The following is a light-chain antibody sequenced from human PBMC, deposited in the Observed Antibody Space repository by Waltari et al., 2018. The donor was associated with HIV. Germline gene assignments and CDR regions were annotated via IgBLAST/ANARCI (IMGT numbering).Light chain of an antibody. CDR1: SSDVGGYHY. CDR3: SSYTSSSTLYV. J-gene: IGLJ1*01. V-gene: IGLV2-14*01. CDR2: EVS. Sequence: QSALTQPASVSGSPGQSITISCTGTSSDVGGYHYVSWYQQHPGKAPKLMISEVSNRPSVVTNRFSGSKSGNTASLTISGLQVEDEADYYCSSYTSSSTLYVFGTGTKVTVL.